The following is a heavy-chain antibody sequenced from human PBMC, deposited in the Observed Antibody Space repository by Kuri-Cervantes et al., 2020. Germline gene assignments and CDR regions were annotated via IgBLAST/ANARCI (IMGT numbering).Heavy chain of an antibody. V-gene: IGHV3-23*01. CDR3: ANEGALYYDFWSAKVMV. CDR2: ISGSGGST. J-gene: IGHJ4*02. Sequence: GESLKISCAASGFTFSSYAMSWVRQAPGKGLEWVSAISGSGGSTYYADSVKGRFTISRDNSKNTLYLKMNSLGAEDTAVYYCANEGALYYDFWSAKVMVWGQGTLVTVSS. D-gene: IGHD3-3*01. CDR1: GFTFSSYA.